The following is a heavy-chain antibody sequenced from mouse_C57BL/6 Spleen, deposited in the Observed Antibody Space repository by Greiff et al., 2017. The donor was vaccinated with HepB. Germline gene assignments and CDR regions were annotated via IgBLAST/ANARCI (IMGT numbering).Heavy chain of an antibody. Sequence: VQLKESGAELVKPGASVKLSCTASGFNIKDYYMHWVKQRTEQGLEWIGRIDPEDGETKYAPKFQGKATITADTSSNTAYLQLSSLTSEDTAVYYCAITTVVAWYFDVWGTGTTVTVSS. CDR1: GFNIKDYY. CDR2: IDPEDGET. CDR3: AITTVVAWYFDV. J-gene: IGHJ1*03. V-gene: IGHV14-2*01. D-gene: IGHD1-1*01.